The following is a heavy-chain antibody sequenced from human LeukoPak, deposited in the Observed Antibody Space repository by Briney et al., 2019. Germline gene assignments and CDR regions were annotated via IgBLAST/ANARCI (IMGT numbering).Heavy chain of an antibody. D-gene: IGHD4-17*01. CDR1: GFTVSSNY. V-gene: IGHV3-23*01. Sequence: GGSLRLSCAASGFTVSSNYMSWVRQAPGKGLEWVSAISGSGGSTYYADSVKGRFTISRDNSKNTLYLQMNSLRAEDTAVYYCAKLMTTVTTVDYWGQGTLVTVSS. CDR2: ISGSGGST. J-gene: IGHJ4*02. CDR3: AKLMTTVTTVDY.